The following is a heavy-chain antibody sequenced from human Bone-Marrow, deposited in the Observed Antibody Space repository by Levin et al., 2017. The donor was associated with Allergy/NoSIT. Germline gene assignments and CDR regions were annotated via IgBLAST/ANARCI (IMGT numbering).Heavy chain of an antibody. CDR3: TTYSGSYYEGWFDP. CDR2: IKSKTDGGTT. V-gene: IGHV3-15*01. CDR1: GFTFSNAW. J-gene: IGHJ5*02. Sequence: GGSLRLSFAASGFTFSNAWMSWVRQAPGKGLEWVGRIKSKTDGGTTDYAAPVKGRFTISRDDSKNTLYLQMNSLKTEDTAVYYCTTYSGSYYEGWFDPWGQGTLVTVSS. D-gene: IGHD1-26*01.